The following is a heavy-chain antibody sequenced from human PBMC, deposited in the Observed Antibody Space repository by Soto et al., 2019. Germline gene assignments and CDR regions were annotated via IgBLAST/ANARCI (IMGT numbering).Heavy chain of an antibody. Sequence: SETLSLTCAIYGGSFSNYYWNWIRQPPGKGLEWMGKIKHNGSTNYSPSLKNRLTISVDTSKNQFSLKLISVTAADTAVYFCGRGRGYSNAWGSYYSGMDVWGQGTTVTVSS. D-gene: IGHD6-19*01. CDR1: GGSFSNYY. V-gene: IGHV4-34*01. J-gene: IGHJ6*02. CDR2: IKHNGST. CDR3: GRGRGYSNAWGSYYSGMDV.